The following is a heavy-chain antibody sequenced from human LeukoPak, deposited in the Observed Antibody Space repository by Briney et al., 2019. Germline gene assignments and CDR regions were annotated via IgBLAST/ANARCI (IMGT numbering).Heavy chain of an antibody. CDR3: AMGKGPTVTTAFDY. J-gene: IGHJ4*02. CDR2: INPSGGST. CDR1: GYTFTSYF. V-gene: IGHV1-46*01. D-gene: IGHD4-17*01. Sequence: GASVKVSCKASGYTFTSYFMHWGRQAPGQGLEWMGIINPSGGSTTYAQRFQGRVTMTRDTSTSTVYVELSSLRSEDTAVYYCAMGKGPTVTTAFDYWGQGTLVTVSS.